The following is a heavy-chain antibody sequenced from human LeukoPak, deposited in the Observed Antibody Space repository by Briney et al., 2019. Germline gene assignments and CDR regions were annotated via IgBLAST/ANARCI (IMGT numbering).Heavy chain of an antibody. J-gene: IGHJ4*02. D-gene: IGHD3-22*01. Sequence: GGSLRLSCAASGFTFSSYGMSWVRQAPGKGLEWVSAISGSGGSTYYADSVKGRFTISRDNSRNTLYLQMTSLRADDTAVYYCVKSYYDSTGYRGDFDYWGQGTLVTVSS. CDR1: GFTFSSYG. V-gene: IGHV3-23*01. CDR3: VKSYYDSTGYRGDFDY. CDR2: ISGSGGST.